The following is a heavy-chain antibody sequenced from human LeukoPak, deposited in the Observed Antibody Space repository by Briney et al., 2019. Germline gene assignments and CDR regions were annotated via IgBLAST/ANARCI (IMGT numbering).Heavy chain of an antibody. J-gene: IGHJ6*03. D-gene: IGHD3-3*01. CDR3: ARDYPYQAVWSGYSHLPGYMDV. V-gene: IGHV3-21*01. CDR1: GFPFSSYA. CDR2: ISSSSSYI. Sequence: PGGSLRLSCAASGFPFSSYALNWVRQAPGKGLEWVSSISSSSSYIYYADSVKGRFTISRDNAKKSLYLQMNSLRAEDTAVYFCARDYPYQAVWSGYSHLPGYMDVWGEGNTVTVSS.